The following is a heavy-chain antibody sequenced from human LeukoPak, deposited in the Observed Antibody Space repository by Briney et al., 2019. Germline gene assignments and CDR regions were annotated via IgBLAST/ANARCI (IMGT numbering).Heavy chain of an antibody. D-gene: IGHD4-17*01. Sequence: PGRSLRLSCAASGFTFSSYGMHWVRQAPGKGLEWVAVIWYDGSNKYYADSVKGRFTISRDNSKNTLYLQMNSLRAKDTAVYYCAKSSHLGVTVTADYWGQGTLVTVSS. CDR1: GFTFSSYG. J-gene: IGHJ4*02. CDR3: AKSSHLGVTVTADY. CDR2: IWYDGSNK. V-gene: IGHV3-33*06.